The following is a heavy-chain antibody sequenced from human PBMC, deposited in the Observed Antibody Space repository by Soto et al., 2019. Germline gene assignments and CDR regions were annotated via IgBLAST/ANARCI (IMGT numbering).Heavy chain of an antibody. Sequence: ASVKVSCKASGYTFTSYGISWVRQAPGQGLEWMGWISAYNGNTNYAQKLQGRVTMTTDTSTSPAYMELRSLRSDDPAVYYCARAQSARYCSGGTGAPWDLPRAFDYWGQGTLVTVSS. CDR1: GYTFTSYG. V-gene: IGHV1-18*01. CDR2: ISAYNGNT. CDR3: ARAQSARYCSGGTGAPWDLPRAFDY. J-gene: IGHJ4*02. D-gene: IGHD2-15*01.